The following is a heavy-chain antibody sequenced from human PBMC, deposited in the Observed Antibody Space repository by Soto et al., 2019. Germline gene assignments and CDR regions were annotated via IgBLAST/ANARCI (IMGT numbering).Heavy chain of an antibody. V-gene: IGHV3-30*18. CDR3: SKDLGAYYDFWSGYFDY. CDR1: GFTFSSSR. D-gene: IGHD3-3*01. Sequence: XGSLRLSCAASGFTFSSSRMHWVRQAPGKGLEWVAVISYDGSNKYYADSVKGRFTISRDNSKNTLYLQMNRLRAEDTAVYYCSKDLGAYYDFWSGYFDYWGQGTLVTVSS. J-gene: IGHJ4*02. CDR2: ISYDGSNK.